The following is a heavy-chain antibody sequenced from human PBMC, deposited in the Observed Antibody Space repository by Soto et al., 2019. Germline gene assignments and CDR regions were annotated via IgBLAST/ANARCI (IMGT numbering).Heavy chain of an antibody. CDR1: RFSFSVYG. D-gene: IGHD1-7*01. V-gene: IGHV3-30*18. Sequence: QVQLVESGGGVVQPGRSLRLSCAASRFSFSVYGMHWVRQTPGKALEWVAAISYDGGNKHYADSVKGRFTVSRDNSKNTNYLQMNSLRGEDTSVYYDANARNWNYADLEYWGQGTMVIVSS. CDR2: ISYDGGNK. CDR3: ANARNWNYADLEY. J-gene: IGHJ4*02.